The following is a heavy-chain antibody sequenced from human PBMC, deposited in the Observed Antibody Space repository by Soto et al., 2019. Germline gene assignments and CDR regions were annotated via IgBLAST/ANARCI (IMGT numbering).Heavy chain of an antibody. CDR2: ISPYNDDA. J-gene: IGHJ4*02. CDR1: GYTFTTYG. CDR3: ARISIVGANNFDY. D-gene: IGHD1-26*01. Sequence: ASVKVSCKASGYTFTTYGISWVRQAPGLGLEWMGWISPYNDDAVYAQNLQGRVTMTRDTSTSTVYMELSSLRSEDTAVYYCARISIVGANNFDYWGQGTLVTVSS. V-gene: IGHV1-18*01.